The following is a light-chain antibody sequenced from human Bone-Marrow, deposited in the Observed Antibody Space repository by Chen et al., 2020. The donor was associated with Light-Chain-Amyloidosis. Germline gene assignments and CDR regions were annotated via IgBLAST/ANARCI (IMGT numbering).Light chain of an antibody. Sequence: SYVLTQPSSVSVAPGQTATIAFGGNNIGSTSVNWYQQTPGQAPLLVVYGDSARSAGIPERLAGSNSGNTATLTIRRVEAGDEDDYYCQVWDRSSDRPVFGGGTKLTVL. V-gene: IGLV3-21*02. CDR2: GDS. CDR3: QVWDRSSDRPV. J-gene: IGLJ3*02. CDR1: NIGSTS.